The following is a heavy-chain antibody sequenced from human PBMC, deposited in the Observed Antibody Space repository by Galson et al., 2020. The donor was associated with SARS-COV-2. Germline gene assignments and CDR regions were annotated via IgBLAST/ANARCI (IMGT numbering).Heavy chain of an antibody. CDR3: AKDWGVQGLIANWFDP. V-gene: IGHV3-33*06. J-gene: IGHJ5*02. CDR2: IWSDGRRK. D-gene: IGHD3-10*01. Sequence: GGSLRLSCATSGFTFSSYAIHWVRQAPGRGLEWVAAIWSDGRRKFYADSVKGRFTISRDNSKNTVYLQMDSLRAEDTAVYYCAKDWGVQGLIANWFDPWGQGTLVTVSS. CDR1: GFTFSSYA.